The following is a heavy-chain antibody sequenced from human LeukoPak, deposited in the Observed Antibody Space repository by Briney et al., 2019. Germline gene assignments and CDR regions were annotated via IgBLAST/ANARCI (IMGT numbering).Heavy chain of an antibody. CDR1: GGTFSSYA. V-gene: IGHV1-69*04. J-gene: IGHJ4*02. CDR3: AGDGAGKVAVAGTLDY. CDR2: IIPIFGIA. D-gene: IGHD6-19*01. Sequence: ASVKVSCKASGGTFSSYAISWVRQAPGQGLEWMGRIIPIFGIANYAQKFQGRVTITADKSTSTAYMELSSLRSEDTAVYYCAGDGAGKVAVAGTLDYWGQGTLVTVSS.